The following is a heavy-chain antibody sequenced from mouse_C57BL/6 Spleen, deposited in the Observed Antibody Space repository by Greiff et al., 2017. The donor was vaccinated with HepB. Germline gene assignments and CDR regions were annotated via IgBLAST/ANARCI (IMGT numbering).Heavy chain of an antibody. CDR3: TTGKARDY. D-gene: IGHD1-1*01. CDR1: GFNIKDDY. V-gene: IGHV14-4*01. J-gene: IGHJ4*01. Sequence: EVQGVESGAELVRPGASVKLSCTASGFNIKDDYMHWVKQRPEQGLEWIGWIDPENGDTEYASKFQGKATITADTSSNTAYLQLSSLTSEDTAVYYCTTGKARDYWGQGTSVTVSS. CDR2: IDPENGDT.